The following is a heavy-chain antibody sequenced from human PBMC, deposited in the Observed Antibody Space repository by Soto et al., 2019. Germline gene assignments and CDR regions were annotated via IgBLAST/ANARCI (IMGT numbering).Heavy chain of an antibody. Sequence: PXGSLILSCSASGFTFSDYYMSWIRQAPGKGLEWVSYISSSSSYTNYADSVKGRFTISRDNAKNSLYLQMNSLRAEDTAVYYCARGLPYYYYGMDVWGQGTTVTVSS. CDR1: GFTFSDYY. V-gene: IGHV3-11*06. J-gene: IGHJ6*02. D-gene: IGHD5-12*01. CDR2: ISSSSSYT. CDR3: ARGLPYYYYGMDV.